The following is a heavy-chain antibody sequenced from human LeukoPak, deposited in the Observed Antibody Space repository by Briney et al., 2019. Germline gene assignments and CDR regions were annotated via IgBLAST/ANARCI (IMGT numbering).Heavy chain of an antibody. Sequence: GGSLRLSCAASDFSVNTNYMNWVRQAPGKGLEWVSVILSSGTTYYADSVKGRFTISRDNSKNTLYLQMKSLTVEDTAVYYCVRSGYSSGWYRNWGQGTLVIVSS. CDR2: ILSSGTT. J-gene: IGHJ4*02. V-gene: IGHV3-53*01. D-gene: IGHD6-19*01. CDR3: VRSGYSSGWYRN. CDR1: DFSVNTNY.